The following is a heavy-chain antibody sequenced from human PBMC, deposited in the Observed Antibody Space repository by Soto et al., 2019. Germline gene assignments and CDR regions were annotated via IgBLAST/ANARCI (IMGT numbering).Heavy chain of an antibody. J-gene: IGHJ6*03. Sequence: QVQLVQSGAEVRKPGASVKVSCQASGYTFTTYDINWVRQATGQGLEWMGWMNPNSGNTGYAQKSQGRVTMTRNTSISTAYMELSSLTSEDTAVYYCAGGWRGYYGSGSYYYYYYMDVWGKGTTVTVSS. CDR2: MNPNSGNT. V-gene: IGHV1-8*01. CDR1: GYTFTTYD. D-gene: IGHD3-10*01. CDR3: AGGWRGYYGSGSYYYYYYMDV.